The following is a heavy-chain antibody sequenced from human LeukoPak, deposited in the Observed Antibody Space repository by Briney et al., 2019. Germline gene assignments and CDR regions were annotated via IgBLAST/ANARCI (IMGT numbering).Heavy chain of an antibody. CDR1: GLTFSNYA. V-gene: IGHV3-23*01. J-gene: IGHJ4*02. CDR2: ISGRGSTT. CDR3: ASSGDILTGSDY. D-gene: IGHD3-9*01. Sequence: GGSLRLSCAASGLTFSNYAMSWVRQAPGKGLEWVSVISGRGSTTYYADSVKGRFTISRDISKNTLYLQMNSLRAEDTAVYYCASSGDILTGSDYWGQGTLVTISS.